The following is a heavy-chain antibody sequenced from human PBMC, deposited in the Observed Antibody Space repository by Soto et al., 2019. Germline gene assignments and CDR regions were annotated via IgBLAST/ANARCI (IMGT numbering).Heavy chain of an antibody. CDR2: ISDDGRIK. J-gene: IGHJ6*02. CDR3: ARVASSLSGYYKYGMDV. Sequence: QVQLVESGGGVVQPGRALRLSCAASGFIFSTYALHWVRQAPGKGLEWVGVISDDGRIKYYADSVKGRFTLSRDNSMKTLYLEVDSLRAEDTAVYHCARVASSLSGYYKYGMDVWGQGTSVTVSS. CDR1: GFIFSTYA. D-gene: IGHD2-2*01. V-gene: IGHV3-30*04.